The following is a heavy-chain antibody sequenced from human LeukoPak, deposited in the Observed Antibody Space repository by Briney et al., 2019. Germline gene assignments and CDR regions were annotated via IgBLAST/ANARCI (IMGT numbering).Heavy chain of an antibody. V-gene: IGHV3-30*03. Sequence: PGRSLRLSCAASGFTFSSYGMHWVRQAPGKGLEWVAVISYGVANKYYADSVKGRFTISRDNSNNTLYLQMNTLRPEDTAVYYCARRPAQYFDSWGQGTLVTVSS. J-gene: IGHJ4*02. CDR3: ARRPAQYFDS. CDR1: GFTFSSYG. CDR2: ISYGVANK.